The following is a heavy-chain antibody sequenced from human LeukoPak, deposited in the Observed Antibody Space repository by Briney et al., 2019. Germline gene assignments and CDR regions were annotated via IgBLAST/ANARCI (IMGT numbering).Heavy chain of an antibody. CDR1: GFSFSVYE. J-gene: IGHJ6*02. V-gene: IGHV3-7*05. CDR2: IKQDGSEE. D-gene: IGHD6-6*01. Sequence: PGGSLRLSCAASGFSFSVYEMDWVRQAPGKGLEWVANIKQDGSEEVYVDSLKGRFTISRDNAKNSLFLQMNTLRAEDTAVYCCARDPYSSTWSYGMDVWGQGTTVTVSS. CDR3: ARDPYSSTWSYGMDV.